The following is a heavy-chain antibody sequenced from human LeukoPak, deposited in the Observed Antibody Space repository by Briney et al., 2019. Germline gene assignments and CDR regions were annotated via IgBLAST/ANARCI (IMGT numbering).Heavy chain of an antibody. D-gene: IGHD2-2*01. J-gene: IGHJ5*02. V-gene: IGHV3-23*01. CDR3: AKALGYCSSTSCGPFDP. CDR1: GFTFTSYA. CDR2: ISASGDST. Sequence: AGGSLRLSCAASGFTFTSYAMTWVCQAPGKGLDWVSTISASGDSTYYADSVKGRFAISRDNSKNTLYLQMNSLRAEETAVYYCAKALGYCSSTSCGPFDPWGQGTLVTVSS.